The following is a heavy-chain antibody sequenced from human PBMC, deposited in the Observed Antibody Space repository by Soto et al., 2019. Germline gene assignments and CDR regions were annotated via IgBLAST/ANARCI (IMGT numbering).Heavy chain of an antibody. CDR3: ARDPAPFWGEYRTNWFDP. V-gene: IGHV3-66*01. CDR2: IYSGGST. CDR1: EVSISSNY. Sequence: WLSRRVSCGAAEVSISSNYMSCVRQDPGKGLEWVSVIYSGGSTYYADSVKGRFTISRDNSKNTLYLQMNSLRAEDTAVYYCARDPAPFWGEYRTNWFDPWGQGTLVTVSS. D-gene: IGHD7-27*01. J-gene: IGHJ5*02.